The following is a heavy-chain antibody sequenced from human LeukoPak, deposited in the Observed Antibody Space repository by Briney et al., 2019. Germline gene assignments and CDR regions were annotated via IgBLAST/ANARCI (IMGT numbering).Heavy chain of an antibody. CDR2: INAGNGNA. J-gene: IGHJ4*02. Sequence: GASVKVSCKASGYTFTSYAMHWVRQAPGQRIEWMGWINAGNGNAKYSQEFQGRVTITRDTSASTAYMELSSLRSEDMAVYYCARAYDFWSPFDYWGQGTLVTVSS. CDR3: ARAYDFWSPFDY. CDR1: GYTFTSYA. D-gene: IGHD3-3*01. V-gene: IGHV1-3*03.